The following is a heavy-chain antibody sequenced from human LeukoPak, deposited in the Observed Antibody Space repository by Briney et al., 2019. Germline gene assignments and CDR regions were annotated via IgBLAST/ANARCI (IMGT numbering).Heavy chain of an antibody. J-gene: IGHJ4*02. CDR3: ARNGYSYGYYFDY. Sequence: QTLSLTCTVSGGSISSGGYYWSWIRQPPGKALEWLARIDWDDDKYYSTSLKTRLTISKDTSKNQVVLTMTNMDPVDTATYYCARNGYSYGYYFDYWGQGTLVTVSS. CDR2: IDWDDDK. CDR1: GGSISSGGYY. V-gene: IGHV2-70*11. D-gene: IGHD5-18*01.